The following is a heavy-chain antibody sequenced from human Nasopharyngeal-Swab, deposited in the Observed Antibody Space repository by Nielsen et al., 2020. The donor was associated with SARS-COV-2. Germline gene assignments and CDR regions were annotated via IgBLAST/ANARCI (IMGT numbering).Heavy chain of an antibody. CDR2: ISYDGSNG. J-gene: IGHJ3*02. CDR3: ARGRAAEGARKDAFDI. CDR1: GISFNNYA. Sequence: LSLTGAASGISFNNYAMHWVRQAPGKGLEWVAVISYDGSNGFYEDSVKGRFTISRDNSRNTLYLQMNSLRVEDTAEYYCARGRAAEGARKDAFDIWAKGQWSPSLQ. D-gene: IGHD1-14*01. V-gene: IGHV3-30-3*01.